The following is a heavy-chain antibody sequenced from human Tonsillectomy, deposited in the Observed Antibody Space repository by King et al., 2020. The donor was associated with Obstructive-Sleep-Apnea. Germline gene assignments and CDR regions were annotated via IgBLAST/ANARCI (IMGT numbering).Heavy chain of an antibody. J-gene: IGHJ4*02. CDR2: IYHTGST. D-gene: IGHD3-10*01. Sequence: VQLQESGPGLVKPSETLSLTCTVSGYSLSSGHYWGWIRQPPRKGLEWIGNIYHTGSTYYNPSLKSRVTFSVETSKNQFSLKVTSVTAADTAVYYCARGAGPYYYFDHWGQGTLVTVSS. V-gene: IGHV4-38-2*02. CDR1: GYSLSSGHY. CDR3: ARGAGPYYYFDH.